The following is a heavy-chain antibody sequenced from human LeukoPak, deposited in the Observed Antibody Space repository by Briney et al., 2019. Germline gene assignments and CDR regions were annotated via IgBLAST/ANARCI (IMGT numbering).Heavy chain of an antibody. CDR2: ISGSGGST. V-gene: IGHV3-23*01. Sequence: PGGSLRLSCAASGFTFSSYAMSWVRQAPGQGLEWVSAISGSGGSTYYADSVKGRFTISRDNSKNTLYLQMNSLRAEDTAVYYCAKGRLRYFDCRNWGQGTLVTVSS. D-gene: IGHD3-9*01. J-gene: IGHJ4*02. CDR3: AKGRLRYFDCRN. CDR1: GFTFSSYA.